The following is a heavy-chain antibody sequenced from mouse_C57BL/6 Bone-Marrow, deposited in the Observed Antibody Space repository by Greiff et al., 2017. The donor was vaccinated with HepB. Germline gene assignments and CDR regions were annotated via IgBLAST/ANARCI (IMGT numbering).Heavy chain of an antibody. D-gene: IGHD2-4*01. V-gene: IGHV5-17*01. J-gene: IGHJ3*01. Sequence: EVQLVESGGGLVKPGGSLKLSCAASGFTFSDYGVHWVRQAPEKGLEWVAYISSGSSTIYYADTVKGRFTISRDNAKNTLFLQMTSLRSEDTAMYYCARRAIYYDYDGGFAYWGQGTLVTVSA. CDR3: ARRAIYYDYDGGFAY. CDR1: GFTFSDYG. CDR2: ISSGSSTI.